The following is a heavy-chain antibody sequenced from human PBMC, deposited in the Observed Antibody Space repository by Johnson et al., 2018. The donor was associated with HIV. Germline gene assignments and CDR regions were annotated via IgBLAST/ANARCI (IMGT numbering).Heavy chain of an antibody. J-gene: IGHJ3*02. D-gene: IGHD2-2*01. CDR3: ARNGLIPAAKGVAFDI. CDR1: GFTFSSYG. CDR2: IRYDGSNK. Sequence: QVQLVESGGGVVQPGGSLRLSCAASGFTFSSYGMHWVRQAPGKGLEWVAFIRYDGSNKYYADSVKGRFTVSRDNSKNTLYLEANSLGPEDTATYYCARNGLIPAAKGVAFDIWGQGTTVTVSS. V-gene: IGHV3-30*02.